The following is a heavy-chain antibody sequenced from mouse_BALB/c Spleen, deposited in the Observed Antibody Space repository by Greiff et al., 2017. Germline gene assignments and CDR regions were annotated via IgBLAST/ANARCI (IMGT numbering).Heavy chain of an antibody. D-gene: IGHD1-1*01. CDR2: ISSGSSTI. V-gene: IGHV5-17*02. Sequence: EVQGVESGGGLVQPGGSRKLSCAASGFTFSSFGMHWVRQAPEQGLEWVAYISSGSSTIYYADTVKGRFTISRDNPKNTLFLQMTSLRSEDTAMYYCARSGIDYYGSSPYDFDDWGQGSTRTVSS. CDR1: GFTFSSFG. CDR3: ARSGIDYYGSSPYDFDD. J-gene: IGHJ2*01.